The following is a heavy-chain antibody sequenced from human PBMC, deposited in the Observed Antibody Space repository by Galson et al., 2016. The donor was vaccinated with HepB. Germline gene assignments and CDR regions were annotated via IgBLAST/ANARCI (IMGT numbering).Heavy chain of an antibody. V-gene: IGHV1-2*02. CDR1: GYTFTGYF. Sequence: SVKVSCKASGYTFTGYFIHWVRQAPGEGLEWMGLIKPHSGGTKFAQKFQGRVTMTRDTSTSTVYMELTSLRSDDTAVYFWAREFDRHKVTTYYYYGMDVWGQGTTVTVSS. D-gene: IGHD4-17*01. J-gene: IGHJ6*02. CDR2: IKPHSGGT. CDR3: AREFDRHKVTTYYYYGMDV.